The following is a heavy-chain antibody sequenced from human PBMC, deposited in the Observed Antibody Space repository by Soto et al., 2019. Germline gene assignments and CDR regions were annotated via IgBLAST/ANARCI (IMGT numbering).Heavy chain of an antibody. J-gene: IGHJ5*02. CDR3: ARSRIRLWLPWFDP. Sequence: ASVKVSWKDSGYTFTSHAMHWVRQAPVQRLEWMGWINAGTGNTKYSQKFQGRVTITRDTSASTAYMELSSLRSEDTAVYYCARSRIRLWLPWFDPWGQGTLVTVSS. V-gene: IGHV1-3*01. CDR2: INAGTGNT. CDR1: GYTFTSHA. D-gene: IGHD5-18*01.